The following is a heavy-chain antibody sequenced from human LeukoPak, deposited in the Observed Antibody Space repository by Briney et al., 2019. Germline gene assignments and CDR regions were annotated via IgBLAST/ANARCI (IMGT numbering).Heavy chain of an antibody. CDR1: GGSIGSYY. CDR3: ARHVSGIAAAGANWFDP. Sequence: SETLSLTCTVSGGSIGSYYWSWIRQPPGKGLEWIGYIYYSGSTNYHPSLKSRVTISVDTPKNQFSLKLSSVTAADTAVYYCARHVSGIAAAGANWFDPWGQGTLVTVSS. J-gene: IGHJ5*02. V-gene: IGHV4-59*08. D-gene: IGHD6-13*01. CDR2: IYYSGST.